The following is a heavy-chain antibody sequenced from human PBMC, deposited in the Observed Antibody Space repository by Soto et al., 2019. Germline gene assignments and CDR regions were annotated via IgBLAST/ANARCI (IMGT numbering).Heavy chain of an antibody. J-gene: IGHJ5*02. CDR3: ARGGGRRWLQTPDWFDP. V-gene: IGHV4-30-2*01. CDR2: IYHSGST. CDR1: GGSISSGGYS. Sequence: QLQLQESGSGLVKPSQTLSLTCAVSGGSISSGGYSWSWIRHPPGKGLEWIGYIYHSGSTYYNPSLESRVTISVDRCKNQLSLKLSSVPAADTAVYYCARGGGRRWLQTPDWFDPWGQGTLVTVAS. D-gene: IGHD5-12*01.